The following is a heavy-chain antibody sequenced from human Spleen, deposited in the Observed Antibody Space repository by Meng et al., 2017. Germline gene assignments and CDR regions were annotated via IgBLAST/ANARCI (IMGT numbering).Heavy chain of an antibody. Sequence: SETLSLTCTVSGGSISSYYWSWIRQPPGKGLEWIGYIYYSGSTNYNPSLKSRVTISVDTSKNQFSLKLSSVTAADTAVYYCARGGHLNYDILTGYYNEPFDYWGQGTLVTVSS. D-gene: IGHD3-9*01. CDR2: IYYSGST. CDR3: ARGGHLNYDILTGYYNEPFDY. V-gene: IGHV4-59*08. CDR1: GGSISSYY. J-gene: IGHJ4*02.